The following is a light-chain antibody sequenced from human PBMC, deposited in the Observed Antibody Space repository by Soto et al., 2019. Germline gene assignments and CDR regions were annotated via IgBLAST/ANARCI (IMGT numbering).Light chain of an antibody. CDR1: QYINTR. V-gene: IGKV3-11*01. CDR2: QTS. J-gene: IGKJ1*01. CDR3: QQRSNWPWT. Sequence: EIVLTQSPATLSSFPGDRVTLSCRASQYINTRLAWYQHRPGQAPRLLIYQTSLRAAGIPARFSASGSGTDFTLTISSLEPEDFAVYYCQQRSNWPWTFXQGTKVDIK.